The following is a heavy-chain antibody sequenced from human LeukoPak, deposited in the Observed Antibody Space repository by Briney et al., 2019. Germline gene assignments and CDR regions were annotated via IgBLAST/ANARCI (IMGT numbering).Heavy chain of an antibody. CDR1: GFTFGDYA. Sequence: SVRLSHTGCGFTFGDYAMSWLRQAPGKGREWVGFIRSKAYVGTTEYAASVKGRFTISRDDSNSIAYLQMHSLKPEDTAMYYCSRGSYDYWRKAFLDYWGQGTLVTVSS. V-gene: IGHV3-49*03. CDR2: IRSKAYVGTT. CDR3: SRGSYDYWRKAFLDY. J-gene: IGHJ4*02. D-gene: IGHD5-12*01.